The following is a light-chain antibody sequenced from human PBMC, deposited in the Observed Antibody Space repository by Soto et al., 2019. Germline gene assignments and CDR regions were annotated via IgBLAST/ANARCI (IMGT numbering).Light chain of an antibody. Sequence: QSVLTQPASVSGSPGQSITISCTGTSSDVGAYNLVSWYQHHPGRAPKLFIFDVSNRPSGVSDRFSGSKSGNTASLTISGLQSEDEADYYCSSYTSSNSYVFGTGTKVTVL. CDR2: DVS. J-gene: IGLJ1*01. CDR1: SSDVGAYNL. V-gene: IGLV2-14*02. CDR3: SSYTSSNSYV.